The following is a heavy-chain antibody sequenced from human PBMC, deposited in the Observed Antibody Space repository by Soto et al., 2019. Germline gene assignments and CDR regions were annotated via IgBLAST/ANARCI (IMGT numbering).Heavy chain of an antibody. D-gene: IGHD5-12*01. Sequence: ASVKVSCKASGYTFTSYAMHWVRQAPGQRLEWMGWINAGNGNTKYSQKFQGRVTITRGTSASTAYMELSSLRSEDTAVYYCAREGGYDPDYYYGMDVWGQGTTVTVSS. V-gene: IGHV1-3*01. CDR2: INAGNGNT. CDR3: AREGGYDPDYYYGMDV. CDR1: GYTFTSYA. J-gene: IGHJ6*02.